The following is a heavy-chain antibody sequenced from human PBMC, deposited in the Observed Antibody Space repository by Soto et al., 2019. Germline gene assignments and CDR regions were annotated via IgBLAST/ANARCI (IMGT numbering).Heavy chain of an antibody. CDR1: GGSIRDNY. Sequence: PSETLSLTCTVSGGSIRDNYWSWIRQPPGKGLEWVGYIYSTGTSKYNPSLTSRVTISVDSSKNQFSLKLDSVTAADTAVYYCARLGGYYQALDTWDQGTVVTVSS. V-gene: IGHV4-59*08. CDR3: ARLGGYYQALDT. D-gene: IGHD3-3*01. J-gene: IGHJ5*02. CDR2: IYSTGTS.